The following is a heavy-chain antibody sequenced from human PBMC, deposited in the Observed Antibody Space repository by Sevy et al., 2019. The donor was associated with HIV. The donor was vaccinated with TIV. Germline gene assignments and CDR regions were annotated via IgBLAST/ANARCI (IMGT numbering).Heavy chain of an antibody. CDR3: AKDYCIGNDCFLGWFDP. D-gene: IGHD2-15*01. Sequence: GGSLRLSCAASGFTLSSVGIHWVRLTPGTGLEWLAFIGHDGNKYFYGTSVKGRITTSRDNSKNTVSLQINSLRVADTAIYYCAKDYCIGNDCFLGWFDPRGQGTVVTVSS. V-gene: IGHV3-30*02. J-gene: IGHJ5*02. CDR2: IGHDGNKY. CDR1: GFTLSSVG.